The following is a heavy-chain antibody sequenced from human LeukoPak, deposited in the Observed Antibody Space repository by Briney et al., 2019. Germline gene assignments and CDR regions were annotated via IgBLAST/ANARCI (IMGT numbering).Heavy chain of an antibody. CDR1: GFTFSNYW. CDR3: ARDHTDPGLFFDS. J-gene: IGHJ4*02. CDR2: IKFDGSEK. Sequence: PGGSLRLSCAASGFTFSNYWMTWVRQASGKGLEWVASIKFDGSEKYYVDSVKGRFTVSRDNAKNSLYLQMNSLRAEDTALYYCARDHTDPGLFFDSWGQGTLVTVSS. V-gene: IGHV3-7*01. D-gene: IGHD2-21*01.